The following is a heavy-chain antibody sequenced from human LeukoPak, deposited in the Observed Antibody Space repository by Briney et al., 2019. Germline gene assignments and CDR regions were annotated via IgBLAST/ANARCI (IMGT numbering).Heavy chain of an antibody. V-gene: IGHV1-46*01. D-gene: IGHD6-6*01. CDR2: INPSGGST. CDR3: ARDLPTAHSSSSPNFDY. J-gene: IGHJ4*02. Sequence: ASVKVSCKASGYTFTSYYMHWVRQAPGQGLEWMGIINPSGGSTSYAQKFQGRVTMTRDTSTSTVYMELSSLRSEDTAVYYCARDLPTAHSSSSPNFDYWGQGTLVTVSS. CDR1: GYTFTSYY.